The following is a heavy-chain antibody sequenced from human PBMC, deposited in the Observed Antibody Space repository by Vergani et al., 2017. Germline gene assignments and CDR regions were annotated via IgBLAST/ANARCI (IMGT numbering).Heavy chain of an antibody. D-gene: IGHD3-3*01. V-gene: IGHV3-23*03. CDR3: ARDRPRGTIFGVVTGYMDV. J-gene: IGHJ6*03. CDR2: IYSGGST. CDR1: GFTFSSYA. Sequence: EVQLLESGGGLVQPGGSLRLSCAASGFTFSSYAMSWVRQAPGKGLEWVSVIYSGGSTYYADSVKGRFTISRDNSKNTLYLQMNSLRAEDTAVYYCARDRPRGTIFGVVTGYMDVWGKGTTVTVSS.